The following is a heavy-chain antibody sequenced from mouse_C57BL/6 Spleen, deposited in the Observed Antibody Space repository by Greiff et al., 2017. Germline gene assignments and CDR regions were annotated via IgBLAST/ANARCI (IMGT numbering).Heavy chain of an antibody. V-gene: IGHV1-64*01. CDR1: GYTFTSYW. Sequence: QVQLQQPGAELVKPGASVKLSCKASGYTFTSYWMHWVKQRPGQGLEWIGMIHPNSGSTNYNEKFKGKATLTVDKSSSTAYMQLSSLTSEDSAVYYCARRDYYAMDDWGQGTSVTVSS. CDR3: ARRDYYAMDD. J-gene: IGHJ4*01. CDR2: IHPNSGST.